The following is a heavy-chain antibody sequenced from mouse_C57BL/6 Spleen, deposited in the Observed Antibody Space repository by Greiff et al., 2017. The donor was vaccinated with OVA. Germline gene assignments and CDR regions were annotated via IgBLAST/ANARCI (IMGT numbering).Heavy chain of an antibody. J-gene: IGHJ4*01. V-gene: IGHV1-15*01. CDR2: IDPETGGT. Sequence: QVQLQQSGAELVRPGASVTLSCKASGYTFTDYEMHWVKQTPVPGLEWIGAIDPETGGTAYNQKFKGKAILPADKSSSTAYMELRSLTSENSAVYYCTRFDYYSNYGAMDYWGQGTSVTVSS. CDR1: GYTFTDYE. CDR3: TRFDYYSNYGAMDY. D-gene: IGHD2-5*01.